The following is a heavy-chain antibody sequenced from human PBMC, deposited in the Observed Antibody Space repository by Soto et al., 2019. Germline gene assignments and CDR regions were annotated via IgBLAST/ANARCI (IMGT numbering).Heavy chain of an antibody. CDR3: ARGDCSGGSCYQDYFDY. CDR1: GYTFTSYA. D-gene: IGHD2-15*01. J-gene: IGHJ4*02. CDR2: INAGNGNT. Sequence: ASVKVSCKASGYTFTSYAMHWVRQAPGQRLEWMGWINAGNGNTKYSQKFQGRVTVTRDTSASTAYMELSSLRSEDTAVYYCARGDCSGGSCYQDYFDYRGQGTLVTVSS. V-gene: IGHV1-3*01.